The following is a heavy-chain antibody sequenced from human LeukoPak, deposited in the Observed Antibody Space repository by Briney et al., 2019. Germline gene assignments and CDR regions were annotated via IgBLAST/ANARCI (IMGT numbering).Heavy chain of an antibody. J-gene: IGHJ4*02. Sequence: GGSLRLSCAASGFSFKDYAMSWVRQAPEKGLEWVSGLGGNGATRYYAGSVKSRFTISRDNSKNTVFLQMNSLTAEDTAVYYCVRVDHRLESPELHCWSQGTLVTVSS. D-gene: IGHD3-10*01. CDR1: GFSFKDYA. V-gene: IGHV3-23*01. CDR3: VRVDHRLESPELHC. CDR2: LGGNGATR.